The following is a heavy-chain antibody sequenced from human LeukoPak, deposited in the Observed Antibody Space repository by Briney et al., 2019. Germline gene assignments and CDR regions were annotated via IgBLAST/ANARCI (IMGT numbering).Heavy chain of an antibody. CDR3: AKDEANYDFWSGYPDY. Sequence: QAGGSLRLSCAASGFTFSSYGMHWVRQAPGKGLEWVAFIRYDGSNKYYADSVKGRFTISRDNSKNTLYLQMNSLRAEDTAVYYCAKDEANYDFWSGYPDYWGQGTLVTVSS. J-gene: IGHJ4*02. D-gene: IGHD3-3*01. V-gene: IGHV3-30*02. CDR1: GFTFSSYG. CDR2: IRYDGSNK.